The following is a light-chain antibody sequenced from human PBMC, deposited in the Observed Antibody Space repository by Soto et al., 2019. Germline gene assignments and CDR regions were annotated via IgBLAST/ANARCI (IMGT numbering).Light chain of an antibody. J-gene: IGLJ1*01. CDR3: SSYTSSSTLGLYV. Sequence: QSALTQPASVSGSPGQSITISCTGTSSDVGGYNYVSWYQQHPGKAPKLMIYEVSNRPSGVSNRFSGSKSGNTASLTISGLQAEDEADYYCSSYTSSSTLGLYVFGTDQAHRP. CDR2: EVS. V-gene: IGLV2-14*01. CDR1: SSDVGGYNY.